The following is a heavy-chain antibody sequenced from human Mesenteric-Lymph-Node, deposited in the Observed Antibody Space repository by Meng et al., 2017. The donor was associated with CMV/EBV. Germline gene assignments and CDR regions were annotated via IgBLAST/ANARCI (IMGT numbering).Heavy chain of an antibody. Sequence: GESLKISCAASGFTFSSYGMHWVRQAPGKGLEWVSSISSVSSYIYYADSVKGRFTISRDNAKNSLYLQMNSLRVEDTAVYYCAREGYYCESSGYYAYWGQGTLVTVSS. CDR3: AREGYYCESSGYYAY. J-gene: IGHJ4*02. CDR2: ISSVSSYI. CDR1: GFTFSSYG. V-gene: IGHV3-21*01. D-gene: IGHD3-22*01.